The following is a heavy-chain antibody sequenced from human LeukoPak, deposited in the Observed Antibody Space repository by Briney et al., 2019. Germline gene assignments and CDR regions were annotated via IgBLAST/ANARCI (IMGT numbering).Heavy chain of an antibody. V-gene: IGHV3-30*02. J-gene: IGHJ4*02. D-gene: IGHD6-13*01. CDR1: GFTFSSYG. CDR3: ATQDYSSSWYKVD. Sequence: PGGSLRLSCAASGFTFSSYGMHWVRQAPGKGLEWVAFIRYDGSNKYYADSVKGRFTISRDNSKNTLYLQMNSLRAEDTAVYYCATQDYSSSWYKVDWGQGTLVTVSS. CDR2: IRYDGSNK.